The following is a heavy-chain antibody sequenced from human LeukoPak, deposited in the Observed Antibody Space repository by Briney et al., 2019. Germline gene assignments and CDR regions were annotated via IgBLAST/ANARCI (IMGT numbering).Heavy chain of an antibody. CDR1: GGSISSYY. V-gene: IGHV4-59*08. CDR3: ARTVRSSSAKVGYRNKKEPTAFDI. J-gene: IGHJ3*02. Sequence: PSETLSLTCTVSGGSISSYYWSWIRQPPGKGLEWIGYIYYSGSTNYNPSLKSRVTTSVDTSKNQFSLKLSSVTAADTAVYYCARTVRSSSAKVGYRNKKEPTAFDIWGQGTMVTVSS. D-gene: IGHD6-6*01. CDR2: IYYSGST.